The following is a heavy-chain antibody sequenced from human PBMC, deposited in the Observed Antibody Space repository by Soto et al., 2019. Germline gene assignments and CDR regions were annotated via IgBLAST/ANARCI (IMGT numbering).Heavy chain of an antibody. Sequence: QVQLQQSGPGLVKPSQTLSLTCAISGDSVSSNSAAWNWLRQSPSRGLEWLGRTYYRSKWYNEYAISVKSRITFNPDTSKNQFPLQLNSVSPEDTAIYYCAREPNYYGMDVWGQGTTVTVSS. CDR2: TYYRSKWYN. V-gene: IGHV6-1*01. J-gene: IGHJ6*02. CDR3: AREPNYYGMDV. CDR1: GDSVSSNSAA.